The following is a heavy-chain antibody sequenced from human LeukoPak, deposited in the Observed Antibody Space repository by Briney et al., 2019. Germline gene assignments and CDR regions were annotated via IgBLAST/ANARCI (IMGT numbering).Heavy chain of an antibody. V-gene: IGHV3-15*01. Sequence: PGGSLRLSCAASGFTFSNAWMSWVRQAPGKGLEWVGRIKRKTGGATTEYAAPVKGRFTISRDDSKNTLYLQMNSLKTEDTAVYYCTHNIDSWRGYYRDYWGQGTLVTVSS. D-gene: IGHD3-3*01. J-gene: IGHJ4*02. CDR2: IKRKTGGATT. CDR1: GFTFSNAW. CDR3: THNIDSWRGYYRDY.